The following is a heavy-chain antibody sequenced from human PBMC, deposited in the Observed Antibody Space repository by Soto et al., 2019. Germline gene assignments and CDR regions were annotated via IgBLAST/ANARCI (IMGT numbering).Heavy chain of an antibody. D-gene: IGHD6-19*01. CDR3: ATSGTYSSGWYYLGY. CDR2: IIPIFGTA. J-gene: IGHJ4*02. V-gene: IGHV1-69*06. CDR1: GGTFSSYA. Sequence: QVQLVQSGAEVKKPGSSVKVSCKASGGTFSSYAISWVLQAPGQGLEWMGGIIPIFGTANYAQKFQGRVTITADKSTRTAYMEMSSLRSEDTAVYYCATSGTYSSGWYYLGYWGQGTLVTVSS.